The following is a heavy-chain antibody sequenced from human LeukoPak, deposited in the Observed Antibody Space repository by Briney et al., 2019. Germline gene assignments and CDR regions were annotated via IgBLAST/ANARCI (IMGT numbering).Heavy chain of an antibody. Sequence: GGSLRLSCAASGFTFSSSWMHWVRQAPGKGLVWVSRINSDGSSTSYADSVKGRFTISRDNAKNTLYLQMNSLRAEDTAVYYCAGDRRAYDWFDPWGQGTLVTVSS. V-gene: IGHV3-74*01. CDR2: INSDGSST. CDR3: AGDRRAYDWFDP. J-gene: IGHJ5*02. CDR1: GFTFSSSW. D-gene: IGHD3-16*01.